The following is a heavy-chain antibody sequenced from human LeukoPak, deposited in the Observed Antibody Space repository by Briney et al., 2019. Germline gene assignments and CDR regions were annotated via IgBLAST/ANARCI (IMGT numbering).Heavy chain of an antibody. CDR3: ARSLPFDY. Sequence: PSETLSLTCTVSGGSISSYYWSWIRQPPGKGLEWVSYISSSSSTIYYADSVKGRFTISRDNAKNSLYLQMNSLRAEDTAMYYRARSLPFDYWGQGTLVTVSS. V-gene: IGHV3-48*04. CDR1: GGSISSYY. CDR2: ISSSSSTI. J-gene: IGHJ4*02.